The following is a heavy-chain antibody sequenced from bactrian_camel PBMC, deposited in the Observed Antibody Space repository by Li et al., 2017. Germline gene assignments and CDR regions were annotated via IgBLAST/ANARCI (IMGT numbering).Heavy chain of an antibody. D-gene: IGHD2*01. Sequence: HVQLVESGGGSVQAGGSLRLSCAASGYTYTSHFMGWFRQAPGKGLEWVSSIYDVGSPAHYADSVKGRFTISRDNAKNTLHLQMNGLKSDDTALYYCAVGYGGTLPDAFDNWGQGTQVTVS. CDR3: AVGYGGTLPDAFDN. CDR1: GYTYTSHF. V-gene: IGHV3-2*01. CDR2: IYDVGSPA. J-gene: IGHJ4*01.